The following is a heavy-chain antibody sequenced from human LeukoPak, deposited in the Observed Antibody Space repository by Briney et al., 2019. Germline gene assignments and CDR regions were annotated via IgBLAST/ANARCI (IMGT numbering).Heavy chain of an antibody. V-gene: IGHV3-30*18. Sequence: PGGSLRLSCAASEFXFSNYVTHWVRRPPGRGQEWVAVISYDETTKYYADSVKGRFTISRDNSKNTLYLQMNSLRPEDTAVYYCAKANGREFDSWGQGTLVTVSS. CDR3: AKANGREFDS. J-gene: IGHJ4*02. CDR1: EFXFSNYV. CDR2: ISYDETTK. D-gene: IGHD3-10*01.